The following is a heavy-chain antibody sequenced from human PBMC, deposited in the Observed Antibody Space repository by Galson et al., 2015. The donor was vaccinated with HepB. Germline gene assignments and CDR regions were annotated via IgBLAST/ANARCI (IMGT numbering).Heavy chain of an antibody. J-gene: IGHJ4*02. CDR3: ARDLGLLTAYQPDY. D-gene: IGHD3-9*01. CDR1: GFTFSNFA. CDR2: ISYDGTNK. V-gene: IGHV3-30-3*01. Sequence: SLRLSCAASGFTFSNFAIHWVRQAPGKGLEWVAVISYDGTNKHYADSVKGRFTISRDNSKNTLYLQMNSLRAEDTAVYFCARDLGLLTAYQPDYWGQGTLVTVSS.